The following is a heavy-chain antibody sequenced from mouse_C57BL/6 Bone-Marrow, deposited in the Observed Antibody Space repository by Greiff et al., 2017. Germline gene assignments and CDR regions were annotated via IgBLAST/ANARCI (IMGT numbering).Heavy chain of an antibody. V-gene: IGHV1-69*01. Sequence: QVQLKESGAELVMPGASVKLSCKASGYTFTSYWMHWVKQRPGQGLEWIGEIDPSDSYTNYNQKFKGKSTLTVDQSSSTAYMQLSSLTSEDSAVDYCARDGYGSSYAGFDYWGQGTTLTVSS. J-gene: IGHJ2*01. CDR3: ARDGYGSSYAGFDY. CDR1: GYTFTSYW. CDR2: IDPSDSYT. D-gene: IGHD1-1*01.